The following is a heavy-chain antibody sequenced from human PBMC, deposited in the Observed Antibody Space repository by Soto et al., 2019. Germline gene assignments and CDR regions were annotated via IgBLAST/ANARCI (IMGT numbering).Heavy chain of an antibody. CDR1: GYTFTSHD. CDR2: MNPNTGNS. V-gene: IGHV1-8*01. J-gene: IGHJ4*02. D-gene: IGHD2-21*01. Sequence: GASVKVSSKASGYTFTSHDIYWVRQATGQGLEWMGWMNPNTGNSGYAQKFQGRVTMTSNTSITTAHMELSSLRSEDTAVYYCATRADTQGCGGFGAYKYYCDCLGQGTRVTFSS. CDR3: ATRADTQGCGGFGAYKYYCDC.